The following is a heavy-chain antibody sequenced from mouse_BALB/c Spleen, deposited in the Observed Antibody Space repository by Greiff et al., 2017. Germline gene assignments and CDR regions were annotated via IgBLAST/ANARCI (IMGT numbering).Heavy chain of an antibody. V-gene: IGHV6-6*02. J-gene: IGHJ4*01. Sequence: EVQGVESGGGLVQPGGSMKLSCVASGFTFSNYWMNWVRQSPEKGLEWVAEIRLKSNNYATHYAESVKGRFTISRDDSKSSVYLQMNNLRAEDTGIYYCTSLYYGSSYIYYAMDYWGQGTSVTVSS. CDR3: TSLYYGSSYIYYAMDY. CDR2: IRLKSNNYAT. D-gene: IGHD1-1*01. CDR1: GFTFSNYW.